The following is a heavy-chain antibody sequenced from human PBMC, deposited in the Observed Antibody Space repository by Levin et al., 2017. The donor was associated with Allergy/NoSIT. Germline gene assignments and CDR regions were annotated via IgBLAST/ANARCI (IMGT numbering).Heavy chain of an antibody. D-gene: IGHD1-1*01. Sequence: ETLSLTCAASGFTFSSYAMSWVRQAPGKGLEWVSCISTSGDTPSYAYSVQGRFTISRGNSKNTVYLQINSLRGEDTAVYDCAKGTTGARSYCDCWGQGTLVTVSS. CDR1: GFTFSSYA. J-gene: IGHJ4*02. CDR3: AKGTTGARSYCDC. V-gene: IGHV3-23*01. CDR2: ISTSGDTP.